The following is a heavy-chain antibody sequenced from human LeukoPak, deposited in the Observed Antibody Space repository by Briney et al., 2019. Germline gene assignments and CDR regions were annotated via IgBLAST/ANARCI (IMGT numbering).Heavy chain of an antibody. D-gene: IGHD2-15*01. Sequence: SETLSLTCAVSGGSISSDSYYWGWIRQPPGRGLEWIVSIYSGGTTYYNPSLKSRITISVDTSKNQFSLKPTSVTAADAAAYYCARHSRNCSGGYCYLYYWGQGTLVTVSS. CDR3: ARHSRNCSGGYCYLYY. J-gene: IGHJ4*02. CDR1: GGSISSDSYY. CDR2: IYSGGTT. V-gene: IGHV4-39*01.